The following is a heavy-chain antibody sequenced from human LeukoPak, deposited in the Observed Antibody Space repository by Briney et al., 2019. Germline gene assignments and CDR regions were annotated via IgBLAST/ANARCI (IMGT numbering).Heavy chain of an antibody. CDR1: GFTFSSYS. J-gene: IGHJ4*02. Sequence: PGGSLRLSCAASGFTFSSYSMNWVRQAPGKGLEWVSYISSSSSTIYYADSVKGRFTISRDNAKNSLYLQMNSLRAEGTAVYYCARDPAGYCSGGSCYKEWGQGTLVTVSS. CDR2: ISSSSSTI. CDR3: ARDPAGYCSGGSCYKE. V-gene: IGHV3-48*01. D-gene: IGHD2-15*01.